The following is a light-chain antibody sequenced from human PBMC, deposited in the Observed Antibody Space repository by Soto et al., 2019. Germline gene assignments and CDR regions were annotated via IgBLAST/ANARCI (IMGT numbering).Light chain of an antibody. Sequence: DIQMTQSPSTLSASVGDRVTITCRASQSISSWLAWYQQKPGKAPKLLIYKASSLESGVPSRFSXXXXXXXXXXXXXSLLPDDFATYSCQQYNSYSGTFGQGTKV. V-gene: IGKV1-5*03. CDR1: QSISSW. CDR3: QQYNSYSGT. CDR2: KAS. J-gene: IGKJ1*01.